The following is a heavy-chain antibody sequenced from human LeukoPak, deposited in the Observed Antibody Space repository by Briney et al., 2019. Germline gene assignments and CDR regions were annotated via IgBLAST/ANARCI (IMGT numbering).Heavy chain of an antibody. J-gene: IGHJ4*02. CDR2: IYYSGST. CDR3: AREIVVVNYDILTGQFDY. Sequence: SETLSLTCTVSGGSISSSSYYWGWIRQPPGKGLEWIGSIYYSGSTYYNPSLKSRVTISVDTSKNQFSLKLSSVTAADTAVYYCAREIVVVNYDILTGQFDYWGQGTLVTVSS. D-gene: IGHD3-9*01. CDR1: GGSISSSSYY. V-gene: IGHV4-39*07.